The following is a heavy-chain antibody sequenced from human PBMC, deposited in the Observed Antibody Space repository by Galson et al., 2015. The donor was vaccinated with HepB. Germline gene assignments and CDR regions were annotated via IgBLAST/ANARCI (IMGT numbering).Heavy chain of an antibody. CDR2: IIPIFGTA. J-gene: IGHJ3*02. CDR3: ARDPPYCSGGSCSDAFDI. CDR1: GGTFSSYA. D-gene: IGHD2-15*01. Sequence: SVKVSCKASGGTFSSYAISWVRQAPGQGLEWMGGIIPIFGTANYAQQFQGRVTITADESTSTAYMELSSLRSEDTAVCYCARDPPYCSGGSCSDAFDIWGQGTMVTVSS. V-gene: IGHV1-69*13.